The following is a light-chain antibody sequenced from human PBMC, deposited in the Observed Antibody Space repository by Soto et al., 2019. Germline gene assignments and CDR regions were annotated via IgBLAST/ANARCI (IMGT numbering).Light chain of an antibody. Sequence: EIVLTQSPGTLSLYPGERATLSCRASQSVSSSYLVWYQQKPGQAPRLLIYAASSRATGIPDRFSGSGSGTDFTLTISRLEPEDFAVYYCQQYVSSSFSFGGGTKVESK. J-gene: IGKJ4*01. V-gene: IGKV3-20*01. CDR1: QSVSSSY. CDR3: QQYVSSSFS. CDR2: AAS.